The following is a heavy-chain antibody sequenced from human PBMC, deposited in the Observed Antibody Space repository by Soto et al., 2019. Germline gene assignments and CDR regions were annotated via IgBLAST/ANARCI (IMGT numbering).Heavy chain of an antibody. CDR3: ARGAKPY. CDR2: ISYDGSNK. V-gene: IGHV3-30-3*01. J-gene: IGHJ4*02. CDR1: GFTFSSYA. D-gene: IGHD3-16*01. Sequence: QVQLVESGGGVVQPGRSLRLSCAASGFTFSSYAMHWVRQAPGKGLEWVAVISYDGSNKYYADSVKGRFTISRDNSKNTLYLQMNSLRAEDTAVYYCARGAKPYWGQGTLVTVSS.